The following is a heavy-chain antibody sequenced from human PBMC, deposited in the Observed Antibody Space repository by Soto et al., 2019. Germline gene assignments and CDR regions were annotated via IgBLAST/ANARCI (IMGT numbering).Heavy chain of an antibody. CDR1: GFTFSSYW. V-gene: IGHV3-7*04. CDR3: GRDLRDWDSGSSSYDY. Sequence: EVQLVESGGGLVQPGGSLRLSCAASGFTFSSYWMSWVRQAPGKGLEWVANIKQDGGEKYYVDSVKGRFTISRDNAKKSLYLRMNSLRAEDTAVYYCGRDLRDWDSGSSSYDYWGQGTLVTVSS. D-gene: IGHD1-26*01. CDR2: IKQDGGEK. J-gene: IGHJ4*02.